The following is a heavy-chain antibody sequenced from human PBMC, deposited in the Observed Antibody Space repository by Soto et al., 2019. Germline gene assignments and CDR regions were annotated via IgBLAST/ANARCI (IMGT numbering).Heavy chain of an antibody. V-gene: IGHV1-69*01. CDR1: GGTFSSYA. CDR3: ARDHPTRPYYYYYGMDV. J-gene: IGHJ6*02. D-gene: IGHD6-25*01. CDR2: IIPIFGTA. Sequence: QVQLVQSGAEVKKPGSSVKVSCKASGGTFSSYAISWVRQAPGQGLEWMGGIIPIFGTANYAQKFQGRVTIIADESTSTAYMELSSLRSEDTAVYYCARDHPTRPYYYYYGMDVWGQGTTVTVSS.